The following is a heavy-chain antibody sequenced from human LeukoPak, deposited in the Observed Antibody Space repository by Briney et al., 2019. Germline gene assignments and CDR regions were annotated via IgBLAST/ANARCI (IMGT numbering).Heavy chain of an antibody. CDR2: IIGDGSTT. Sequence: PGGSLRLSCAASGFTFSNYWMHWVRQAPGKGLEWVSRIIGDGSTTIYADSVKGRFTISRDNAENTMYLQMSSLRVEDTAVYYCTRRVSATRWFDPWGQGTLVTVSS. J-gene: IGHJ5*02. D-gene: IGHD2-15*01. CDR1: GFTFSNYW. V-gene: IGHV3-74*01. CDR3: TRRVSATRWFDP.